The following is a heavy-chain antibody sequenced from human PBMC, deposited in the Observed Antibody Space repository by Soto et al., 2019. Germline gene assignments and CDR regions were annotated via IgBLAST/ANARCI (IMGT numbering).Heavy chain of an antibody. CDR1: GASISGFY. CDR3: ARDPLVVPYYYYGMDV. D-gene: IGHD3-22*01. V-gene: IGHV4-4*07. CDR2: IYATGTT. J-gene: IGHJ6*02. Sequence: SETLSLTCTVSGASISGFYWSWIRKSAGKGLEWIGRIYATGTTDYNPSLKSRVMMSVDTSKKQFSLKLSSVTAADTAVYYCARDPLVVPYYYYGMDVWGQGTTVTVS.